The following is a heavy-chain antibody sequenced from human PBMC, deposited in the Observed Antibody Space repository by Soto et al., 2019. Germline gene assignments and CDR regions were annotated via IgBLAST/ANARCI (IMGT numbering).Heavy chain of an antibody. CDR2: ISTAGDT. V-gene: IGHV3-13*01. D-gene: IGHD3-3*01. CDR1: GVTFSLYD. CDR3: ARGGGRVTIFGVVTGSYYYYGMDV. Sequence: AGSLGLSCAASGVTFSLYDMDWVRQAPGKGLEWVSAISTAGDTYYPGSVKGRFTISRENAKNSLYLQMNSLRAEDTAVYYCARGGGRVTIFGVVTGSYYYYGMDVWGQGTTVTVSS. J-gene: IGHJ6*02.